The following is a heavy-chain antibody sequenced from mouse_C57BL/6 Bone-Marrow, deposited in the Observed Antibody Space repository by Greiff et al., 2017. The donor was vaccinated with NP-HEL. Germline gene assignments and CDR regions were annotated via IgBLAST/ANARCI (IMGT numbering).Heavy chain of an antibody. CDR1: GYSITSGYY. V-gene: IGHV3-6*01. CDR3: ARGDYGSSGSWFAY. D-gene: IGHD1-1*01. Sequence: VQLKESGPGLVKPSQSLSLTCSVTGYSITSGYYWNWIRQFPGNKLEWMGYISYDGSNNYNPSLKNRISITRDTSKNQFFLKLNSVTTEDTATYYCARGDYGSSGSWFAYWGQGTLVTVSA. J-gene: IGHJ3*01. CDR2: ISYDGSN.